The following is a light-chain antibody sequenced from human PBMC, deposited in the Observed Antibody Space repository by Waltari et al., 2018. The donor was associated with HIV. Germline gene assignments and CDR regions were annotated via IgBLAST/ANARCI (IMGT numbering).Light chain of an antibody. Sequence: EIVLTQSPGILSLSPGERATLSCRASQSVSSNYLAWYQQKPGRAPRLLIFDASTRASGIPDRFSGSGSGTDFTLTISRLEPEDFAVYYCQQYGNSPVYTFGQWTKLEIK. CDR2: DAS. V-gene: IGKV3-20*01. CDR1: QSVSSNY. J-gene: IGKJ2*01. CDR3: QQYGNSPVYT.